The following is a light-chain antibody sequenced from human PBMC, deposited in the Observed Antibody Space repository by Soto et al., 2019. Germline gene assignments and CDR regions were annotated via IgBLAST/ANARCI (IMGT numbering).Light chain of an antibody. J-gene: IGLJ2*01. CDR2: EVS. Sequence: QSVLTQPPSASGSPGQSVTISCTGTSSDVGSYIYVSWYQQYSGKAPKLMIYEVSKRPSGVPDRFSGSKSGNTASLTVSGLQADDEADYYCSSYAGGSTLFGGGTKLTVL. CDR1: SSDVGSYIY. V-gene: IGLV2-8*01. CDR3: SSYAGGSTL.